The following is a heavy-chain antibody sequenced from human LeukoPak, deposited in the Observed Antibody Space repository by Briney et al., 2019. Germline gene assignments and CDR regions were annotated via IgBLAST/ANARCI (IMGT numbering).Heavy chain of an antibody. V-gene: IGHV3-30*02. Sequence: GGPLRLSCAASGFTVSSNYMSWVRQAPGKGLEWVTFIRYDGSNKYYADSVKGRFTISRDNSKNTLYLQMNSLRAEDTAVYYCAKGSKEVLFTRDHYMDVWGKGTTVTISS. CDR2: IRYDGSNK. D-gene: IGHD3-3*01. J-gene: IGHJ6*03. CDR1: GFTVSSNY. CDR3: AKGSKEVLFTRDHYMDV.